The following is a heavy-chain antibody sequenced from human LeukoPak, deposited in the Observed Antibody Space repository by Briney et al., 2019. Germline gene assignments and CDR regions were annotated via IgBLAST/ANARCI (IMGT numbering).Heavy chain of an antibody. Sequence: GASVKVSCKASGYTFTSYYLLWVRQAPGQGLEWMGIINPSGGSTSYAQKFQGRVTMTRDMSTSTVYMELSSLRSEDTAVYYCARGLKSRVMVRGVIKAYYYYMDVWGKGTTVTVSS. CDR1: GYTFTSYY. CDR3: ARGLKSRVMVRGVIKAYYYYMDV. V-gene: IGHV1-46*01. J-gene: IGHJ6*03. D-gene: IGHD3-10*01. CDR2: INPSGGST.